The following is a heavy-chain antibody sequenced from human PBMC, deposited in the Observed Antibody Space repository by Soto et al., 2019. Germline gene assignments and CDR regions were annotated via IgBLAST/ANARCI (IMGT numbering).Heavy chain of an antibody. CDR1: GFTFGSYS. CDR2: ISGSGAIT. V-gene: IGHV3-23*01. D-gene: IGHD6-13*01. Sequence: GGSLRLSCAASGFTFGSYSMTWVRQAPGKGLEWLSAISGSGAITKYADLVKGRFTISRDNSKNTLYLQMNSLRAEDTAVYYCAKGGRGSSWEYFQDWGQGTLVTVSS. J-gene: IGHJ1*01. CDR3: AKGGRGSSWEYFQD.